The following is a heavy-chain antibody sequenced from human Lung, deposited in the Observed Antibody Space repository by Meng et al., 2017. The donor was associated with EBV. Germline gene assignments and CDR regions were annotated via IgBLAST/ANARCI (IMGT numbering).Heavy chain of an antibody. V-gene: IGHV4-4*02. J-gene: IGHJ4*02. CDR2: IYHSGST. CDR3: ARVGAYCGGDCYHPR. Sequence: QVQLQESGPGLVKPSGTLSPTCAVSGGSLSSRNWWSWVRQPPGKGLEWIGEIYHSGSTNYNPSLKSRVTTSVDESKNQFSLRLSSVTAADTAVYYCARVGAYCGGDCYHPRWGQGTLVTVSS. CDR1: GGSLSSRNW. D-gene: IGHD2-21*02.